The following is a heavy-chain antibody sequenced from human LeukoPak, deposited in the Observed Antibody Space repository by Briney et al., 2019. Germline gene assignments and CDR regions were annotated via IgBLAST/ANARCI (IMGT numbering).Heavy chain of an antibody. CDR2: ISGSGTST. D-gene: IGHD3-22*01. CDR3: AKKVGGYYTFDY. V-gene: IGHV3-23*01. J-gene: IGHJ4*02. Sequence: GGSLRLSCAASGFTFSSYAMSWVRQAPGKGLEWVSGISGSGTSTYYADSVKGRFTISRDNSKSTLYLQMNSLRAEDTAVYYCAKKVGGYYTFDYWGQGTLVTVSS. CDR1: GFTFSSYA.